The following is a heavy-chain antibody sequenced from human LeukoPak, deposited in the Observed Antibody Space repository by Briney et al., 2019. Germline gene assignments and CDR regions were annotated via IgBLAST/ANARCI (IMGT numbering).Heavy chain of an antibody. Sequence: GGSLRLSCAASGFTFSNYAMNWVRQAPGKGLEWVSSISGSGGSTYFADSVKGRFTISRDNSKNTLYLQMNSLRAEDTAVYYCATSGLSRFGFWGQGTLVTVSS. J-gene: IGHJ4*02. CDR3: ATSGLSRFGF. V-gene: IGHV3-23*01. CDR2: ISGSGGST. CDR1: GFTFSNYA. D-gene: IGHD2/OR15-2a*01.